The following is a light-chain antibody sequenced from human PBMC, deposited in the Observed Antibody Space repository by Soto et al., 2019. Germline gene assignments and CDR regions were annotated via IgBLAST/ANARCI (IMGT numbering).Light chain of an antibody. Sequence: QSVLTQPRSVSWSPGQRVTISCTGSSSNIWAGYDVHWYRQLPGTAPKLLIFRNNNRPSGVPDRFSGSKSGTSASLAITGLQAEDEADYYCQSYDSSLSAYVFATGTKVTVL. V-gene: IGLV1-40*01. J-gene: IGLJ1*01. CDR1: SSNIWAGYD. CDR3: QSYDSSLSAYV. CDR2: RNN.